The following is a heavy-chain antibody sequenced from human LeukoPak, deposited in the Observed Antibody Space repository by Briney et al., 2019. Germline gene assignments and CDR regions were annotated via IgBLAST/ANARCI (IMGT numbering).Heavy chain of an antibody. CDR1: GGSFSGYY. J-gene: IGHJ4*02. CDR3: AREGGVSGRAGYFDY. CDR2: INHSGST. V-gene: IGHV4-34*01. D-gene: IGHD3-16*01. Sequence: SETLSLTCAVYGGSFSGYYWSWIRQPPGKGLEWIGEINHSGSTNYNPSLKSRVTISVDTSKNQFSLKLSSVTAADTAVYYCAREGGVSGRAGYFDYWGQGTLVTVSS.